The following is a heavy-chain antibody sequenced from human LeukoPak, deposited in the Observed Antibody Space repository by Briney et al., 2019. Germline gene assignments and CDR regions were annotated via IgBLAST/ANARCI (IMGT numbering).Heavy chain of an antibody. J-gene: IGHJ4*02. CDR3: ARSFFQWNYGSCLDS. V-gene: IGHV3-66*01. Sequence: PGRSLRLSCAASGFTFTNTYMSWVRQAPGRGLEWVSIIYNDGKTYFADSAKGRFTISRDNSRSILYLQMNSLRPEDTAVYSCARSFFQWNYGSCLDSWGQGTLVTVSS. CDR1: GFTFTNTY. CDR2: IYNDGKT. D-gene: IGHD1-7*01.